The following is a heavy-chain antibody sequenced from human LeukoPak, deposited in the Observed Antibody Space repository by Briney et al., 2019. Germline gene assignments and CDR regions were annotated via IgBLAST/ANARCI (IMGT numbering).Heavy chain of an antibody. Sequence: QPGGSLRLSCAASGFTFSGSAMHWVRQASGKGLEWVGRIRSKANSYATAYAASVKGRFTISRDDSKNTAYLQMNSLKTEDTAVYYCTRLSEGSTGIDYWGQGTLVTVSS. D-gene: IGHD3-10*01. CDR3: TRLSEGSTGIDY. CDR1: GFTFSGSA. CDR2: IRSKANSYAT. J-gene: IGHJ4*02. V-gene: IGHV3-73*01.